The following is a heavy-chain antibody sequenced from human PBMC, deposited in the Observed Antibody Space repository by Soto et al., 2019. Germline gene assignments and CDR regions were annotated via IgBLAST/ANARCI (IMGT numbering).Heavy chain of an antibody. V-gene: IGHV4-34*01. CDR2: VNHSGST. D-gene: IGHD3-3*01. CDR1: GGSFSAYY. Sequence: PSETLSLTCAVYGGSFSAYYWSWIRQPRGKGLEWIGEVNHSGSTNSNPSLKSRVSISLDTSKNQFSLKLSSVTAAVTAVYYCARATAPVLRSLEWSTIIPHYFDFWGQGTLVTVSS. CDR3: ARATAPVLRSLEWSTIIPHYFDF. J-gene: IGHJ4*02.